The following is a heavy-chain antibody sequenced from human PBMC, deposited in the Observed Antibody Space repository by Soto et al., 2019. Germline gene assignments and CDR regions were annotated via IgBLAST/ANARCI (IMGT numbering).Heavy chain of an antibody. Sequence: ASVKVSCKASGYTFTSYYMHWVRQAPGQGLEWMGIINPSGGSTSYAQKFQGRVTMTRDTSTSTVYMGLSSLRSEDTAVYYCASQPTTVTTQDYYYYGMDVWGQGTTVTVSS. CDR2: INPSGGST. J-gene: IGHJ6*02. CDR3: ASQPTTVTTQDYYYYGMDV. CDR1: GYTFTSYY. V-gene: IGHV1-46*01. D-gene: IGHD4-4*01.